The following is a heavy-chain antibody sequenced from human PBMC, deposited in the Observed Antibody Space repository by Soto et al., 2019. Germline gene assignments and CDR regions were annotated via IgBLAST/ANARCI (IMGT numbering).Heavy chain of an antibody. CDR3: ARDLADQYGMDV. J-gene: IGHJ6*02. Sequence: GASVKVSCKASGGTFSSYAISWVRQAPGQGLEWMGGIIPIFGTANYAQKFQGRVTITADESTSTAYMELSSLRSEDTAVYYCARDLADQYGMDVWGQGTTVTVSS. V-gene: IGHV1-69*13. CDR2: IIPIFGTA. CDR1: GGTFSSYA. D-gene: IGHD3-16*01.